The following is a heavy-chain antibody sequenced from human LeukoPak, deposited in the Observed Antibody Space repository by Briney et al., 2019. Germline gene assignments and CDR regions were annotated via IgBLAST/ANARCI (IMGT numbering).Heavy chain of an antibody. Sequence: GESLKTSCKGSGYSFTSYWIGWVRQIPGKGLEGMGIIYPGDSDTRYSPSFQGQVTISADTSTSTAYLQWRSLKASDTAMYYCARHRAVDTAMAYMDVWGKGTTVTVSS. V-gene: IGHV5-51*01. D-gene: IGHD5-18*01. J-gene: IGHJ6*03. CDR2: IYPGDSDT. CDR1: GYSFTSYW. CDR3: ARHRAVDTAMAYMDV.